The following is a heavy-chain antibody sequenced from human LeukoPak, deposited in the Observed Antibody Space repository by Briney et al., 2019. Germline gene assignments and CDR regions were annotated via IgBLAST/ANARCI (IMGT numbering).Heavy chain of an antibody. CDR1: GFTFSSYG. D-gene: IGHD3-16*01. V-gene: IGHV3-33*01. J-gene: IGHJ4*02. CDR2: IWYDGSNK. CDR3: ARDMRNDYFDY. Sequence: GGSLRLSCAASGFTFSSYGMHWVRQAPGKGLEWVAVIWYDGSNKYYADSVKGRFPISRDNSKNTLYLQMNSLRAEDTAVYYCARDMRNDYFDYWGQGTLVTVSS.